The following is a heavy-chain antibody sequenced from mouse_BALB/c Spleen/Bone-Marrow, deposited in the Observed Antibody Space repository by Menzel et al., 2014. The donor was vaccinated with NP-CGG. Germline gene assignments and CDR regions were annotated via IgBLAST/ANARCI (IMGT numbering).Heavy chain of an antibody. J-gene: IGHJ4*01. D-gene: IGHD1-2*01. CDR1: GYTFTRYW. CDR3: ARRGNAAKDYAMDY. Sequence: VQLQESGAELVKPGASVKISCKASGYTFTRYWMNWVKQRPGQGLEWIGEIDPSDSYTNNNQKFKDKATLTVDKSSSPAYKQLSRLTSEDSAAYCCARRGNAAKDYAMDYWGQGTSVTVSS. CDR2: IDPSDSYT. V-gene: IGHV1S126*01.